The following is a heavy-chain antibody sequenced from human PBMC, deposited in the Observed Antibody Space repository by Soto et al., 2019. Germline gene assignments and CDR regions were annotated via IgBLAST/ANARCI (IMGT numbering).Heavy chain of an antibody. J-gene: IGHJ4*02. CDR2: ISYDGSNK. V-gene: IGHV3-30-3*01. D-gene: IGHD4-4*01. CDR3: ARDNRLQPFDY. Sequence: PGGSLRLSCAASGFTFSSYAMHWVRQAPGKGLEWVAVISYDGSNKYYADSVKGRFTISRDNSKNTLYLQMNSLRAEDTAVYYRARDNRLQPFDYWGQGTLVTVSS. CDR1: GFTFSSYA.